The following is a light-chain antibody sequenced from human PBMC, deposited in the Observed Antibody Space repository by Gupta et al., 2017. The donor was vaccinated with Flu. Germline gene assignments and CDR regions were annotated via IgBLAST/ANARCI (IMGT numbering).Light chain of an antibody. CDR3: QQYGSSFPYS. CDR1: QSVSSSY. CDR2: GAS. V-gene: IGKV3-20*01. Sequence: EIGLTQSPGTLPLSPGERVTLSCRASQSVSSSYLAWYQQKPGQAPRLLIYGASSRATGVPDRFSGSGSGTDFTLTISRLEPEDFAVYYCQQYGSSFPYSFGQGTKLEIK. J-gene: IGKJ2*03.